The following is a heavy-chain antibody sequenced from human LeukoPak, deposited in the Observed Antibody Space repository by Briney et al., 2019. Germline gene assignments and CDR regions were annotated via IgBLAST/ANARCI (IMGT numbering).Heavy chain of an antibody. J-gene: IGHJ4*02. D-gene: IGHD5-12*01. CDR3: AKFPGGYVFSPVDY. V-gene: IGHV3-74*01. CDR2: IYGDGSFT. CDR1: GFTFSNFW. Sequence: GGSLRLSCAASGFTFSNFWMHWVRQAPGKGLVRVALIYGDGSFTRYADSVKGRFTISRDNAKNTVYLQMNSLRAEDTAVYYCAKFPGGYVFSPVDYWGQGTLVTVSS.